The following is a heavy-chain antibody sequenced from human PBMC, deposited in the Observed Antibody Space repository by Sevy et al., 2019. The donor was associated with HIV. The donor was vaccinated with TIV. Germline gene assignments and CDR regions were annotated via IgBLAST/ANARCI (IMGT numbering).Heavy chain of an antibody. CDR1: GFTFPIYS. J-gene: IGHJ4*02. V-gene: IGHV3-30*04. D-gene: IGHD2-8*01. Sequence: GGSLRLSCVASGFTFPIYSVVWVRRAPVKGLEWLTLISHDGNNRYYADSVKGRFTISRDNSNNFLYLQMTSLRVEDTALYFCARVAVEYCTNDCYHRFDHWGLGTLVTVSS. CDR2: ISHDGNNR. CDR3: ARVAVEYCTNDCYHRFDH.